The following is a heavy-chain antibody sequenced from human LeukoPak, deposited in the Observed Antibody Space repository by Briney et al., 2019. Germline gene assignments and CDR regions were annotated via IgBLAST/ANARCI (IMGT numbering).Heavy chain of an antibody. CDR2: VHSNGNT. D-gene: IGHD5-18*01. J-gene: IGHJ2*01. CDR1: GGSFTTYS. Sequence: SETLSLTCTVFGGSFTTYSWSWIRQPPGKGLDWIGDVHSNGNTNYNPSLKNRVTMSIDTSRDQFSLTLTSVTAADTAIFYCARRIQLWSYWHFDLWGRGTLVTVSS. CDR3: ARRIQLWSYWHFDL. V-gene: IGHV4-4*08.